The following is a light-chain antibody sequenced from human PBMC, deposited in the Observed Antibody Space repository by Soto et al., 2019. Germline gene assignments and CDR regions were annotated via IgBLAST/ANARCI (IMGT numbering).Light chain of an antibody. Sequence: QSVLTQPPSVSAAPGQKVTISCSGSSSKIGNSYVSWYQQLPGTAPKLLIYDDNKRPSGIPDRFSGSRSGTSATLGITGLQTGDDADYYCGTWDSSLSAGGFGEGTQLTVL. J-gene: IGLJ3*02. CDR3: GTWDSSLSAGG. V-gene: IGLV1-51*01. CDR1: SSKIGNSY. CDR2: DDN.